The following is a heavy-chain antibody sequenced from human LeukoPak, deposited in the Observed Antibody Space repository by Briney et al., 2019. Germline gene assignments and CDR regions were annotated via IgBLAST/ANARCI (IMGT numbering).Heavy chain of an antibody. D-gene: IGHD2-2*01. CDR2: INHSGST. V-gene: IGHV4-34*01. J-gene: IGHJ5*02. Sequence: SETLSLTCAVYGGSFSGYYWSWIRQPPGKGLEWIGEINHSGSTNYNPSLKSRVTISVDTSKNQFSLKLSSVTAADTAVYYCAREVGYCSSTSCRNWFDPWGQGTLVTVSS. CDR3: AREVGYCSSTSCRNWFDP. CDR1: GGSFSGYY.